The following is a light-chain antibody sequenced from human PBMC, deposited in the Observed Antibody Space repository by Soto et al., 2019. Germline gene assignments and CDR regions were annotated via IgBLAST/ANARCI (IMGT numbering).Light chain of an antibody. CDR3: SSSAGSNNLQ. J-gene: IGLJ2*01. CDR2: EVN. CDR1: SSDVGGHNY. V-gene: IGLV2-8*01. Sequence: QSALTQPPSASGSPGQSVTISCTGTSSDVGGHNYVSWYQQHPGKAPKLVIYEVNKRPSGVPDRFSGSKSGNTASLTVSGLQDEDEADYYCSSSAGSNNLQFGGGTKLTVL.